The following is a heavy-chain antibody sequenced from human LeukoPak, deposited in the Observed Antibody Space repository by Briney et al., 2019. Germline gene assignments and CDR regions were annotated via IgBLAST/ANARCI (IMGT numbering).Heavy chain of an antibody. Sequence: KPSRTLSLTCTVSGGSISSGGYYWSWIRQHPGKGLEWIGYIYYSGSTYYNPSLKSRVTISVDTSKNQFSLKLSSVTAADTAVYYCARAPGYCSGGSCYPTSLYYFDYWGQGTLVTVSS. CDR1: GGSISSGGYY. CDR2: IYYSGST. V-gene: IGHV4-31*03. CDR3: ARAPGYCSGGSCYPTSLYYFDY. D-gene: IGHD2-15*01. J-gene: IGHJ4*02.